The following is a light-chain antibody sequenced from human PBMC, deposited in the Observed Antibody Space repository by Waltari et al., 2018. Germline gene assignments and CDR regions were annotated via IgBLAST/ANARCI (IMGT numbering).Light chain of an antibody. Sequence: QSVLTQPASVSGSPGQSITISCSGLGSAAGASESVSWHQHHPDKAPQVIIYDVTHPPSGVSDRFSASKSANTASLTISRLQPEDEADYYCSSQTLDGLVLFGGGTRLTVL. CDR1: GSAAGASES. CDR2: DVT. CDR3: SSQTLDGLVL. J-gene: IGLJ2*01. V-gene: IGLV2-14*03.